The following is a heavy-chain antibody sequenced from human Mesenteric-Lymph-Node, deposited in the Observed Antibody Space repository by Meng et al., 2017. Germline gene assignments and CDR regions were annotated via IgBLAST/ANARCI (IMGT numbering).Heavy chain of an antibody. CDR1: GFTISRHW. CDR3: TGLSGPFDY. J-gene: IGHJ4*02. V-gene: IGHV3-74*01. D-gene: IGHD6-19*01. Sequence: EVQLVESWGGLVQPGGSLRLSCAASGFTISRHWMHWVRQAPGKGLVWVSRINSDGRTTNYADSVKGRFTISRDNAKNTLYLQMNSLRAEDTAVYFCTGLSGPFDYWGQGTLVTVSS. CDR2: INSDGRTT.